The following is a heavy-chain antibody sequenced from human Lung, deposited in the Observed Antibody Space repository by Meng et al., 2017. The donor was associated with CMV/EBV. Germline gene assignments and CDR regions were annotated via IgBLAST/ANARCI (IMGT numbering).Heavy chain of an antibody. CDR3: ARIVVAPLVFDY. Sequence: SETLSLXXAVYGGSFSGYYWSWIRQPPGKGLEWIGEINHSGSTNYNPSLKSRVTISVDTSKNQFSLKLSSVTAADTAVYYCARIVVAPLVFDYWGQGTLVXVSS. CDR2: INHSGST. V-gene: IGHV4-34*01. J-gene: IGHJ4*02. CDR1: GGSFSGYY. D-gene: IGHD2-15*01.